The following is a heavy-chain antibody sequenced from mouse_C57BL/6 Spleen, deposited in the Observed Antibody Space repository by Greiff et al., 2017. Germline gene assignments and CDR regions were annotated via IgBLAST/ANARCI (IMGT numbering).Heavy chain of an antibody. Sequence: EVQRVESGGGLVQPGGSLKLSCAASGFTFSDYGMAWVRQAPRKGPEWVAFISTLAYSIYYADTVTGRFTISRENAKNTLYLEMSSLRSEDTAMYYCARQGRGSSHWYCDVWGTGTTVTVSS. D-gene: IGHD1-1*01. CDR3: ARQGRGSSHWYCDV. V-gene: IGHV5-15*01. J-gene: IGHJ1*03. CDR1: GFTFSDYG. CDR2: ISTLAYSI.